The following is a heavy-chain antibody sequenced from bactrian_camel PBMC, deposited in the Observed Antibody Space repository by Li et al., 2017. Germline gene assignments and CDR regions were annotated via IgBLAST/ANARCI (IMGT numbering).Heavy chain of an antibody. J-gene: IGHJ4*01. CDR3: AAGYGGQWCGRDEWSY. D-gene: IGHD3*01. Sequence: QLVESGGGSVQAGGSLKLPCVASGYTYNSNCMAWFRQSPGKKREHVATIYSIDQGRQYAASVKGRFTISQDSGRNTVYLQMNKLVPEDTAMYICAAGYGGQWCGRDEWSYWGLGTPVTVS. CDR2: IYSIDQGR. V-gene: IGHV3S1*01. CDR1: GYTYNSNC.